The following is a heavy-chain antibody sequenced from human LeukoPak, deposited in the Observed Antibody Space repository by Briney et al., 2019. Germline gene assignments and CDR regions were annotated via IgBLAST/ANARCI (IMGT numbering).Heavy chain of an antibody. V-gene: IGHV3-11*01. D-gene: IGHD3-22*01. CDR2: ISSSGSTI. CDR3: ARDFGPYYYDSSGYYPFDY. J-gene: IGHJ4*02. Sequence: GGSLRLSCAASGFTFSDYYMSWIRQAPGKGLEWVSYISSSGSTIYYADSVKGRFTISRDNAKNSLYLQMNSLRAEDTAVYYCARDFGPYYYDSSGYYPFDYWGQGTLVTVSS. CDR1: GFTFSDYY.